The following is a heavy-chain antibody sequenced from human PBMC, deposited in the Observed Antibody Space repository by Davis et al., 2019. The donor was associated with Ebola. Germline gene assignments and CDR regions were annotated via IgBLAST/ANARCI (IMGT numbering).Heavy chain of an antibody. CDR2: ISYDGSNK. CDR3: ARIAIEYYYDSSGSAFDY. J-gene: IGHJ4*02. V-gene: IGHV3-30*03. CDR1: GFTFSSYG. Sequence: GESLKISCAASGFTFSSYGMHWVRQAPGKGLEWVAVISYDGSNKYYADSVKGRFTISRDNSKNTLYLQMNSLRAEDTAVYYCARIAIEYYYDSSGSAFDYWGQGTLVTVSS. D-gene: IGHD3-22*01.